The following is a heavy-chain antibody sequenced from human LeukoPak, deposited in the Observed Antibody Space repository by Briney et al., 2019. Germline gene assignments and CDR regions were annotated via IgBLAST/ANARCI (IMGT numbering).Heavy chain of an antibody. Sequence: GGSLRLSCAASGFTVSSNYMSWVRQAPGKGLEWVSVIYSGGSTYYADSVKGRFTISRDNSKNTLYLQMNSLRAEDTAVYYCAKSRWGTMVRGVTFDYWGQGTLVTVSS. D-gene: IGHD3-10*01. V-gene: IGHV3-66*01. CDR2: IYSGGST. CDR1: GFTVSSNY. J-gene: IGHJ4*02. CDR3: AKSRWGTMVRGVTFDY.